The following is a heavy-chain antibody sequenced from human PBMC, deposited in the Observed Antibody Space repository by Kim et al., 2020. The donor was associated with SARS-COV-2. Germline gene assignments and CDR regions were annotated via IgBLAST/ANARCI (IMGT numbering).Heavy chain of an antibody. V-gene: IGHV3-43D*03. J-gene: IGHJ4*02. CDR2: ISWDGGST. Sequence: GSLRLSCAASGFTFDDYAMHWVRQAPGKGLEWVSLISWDGGSTYYADSVKGRFTISRDNSKNSLYLQMNSLRAEDTALYYCAKSIDYGDGFDYWGQGTLVTVSS. D-gene: IGHD4-17*01. CDR1: GFTFDDYA. CDR3: AKSIDYGDGFDY.